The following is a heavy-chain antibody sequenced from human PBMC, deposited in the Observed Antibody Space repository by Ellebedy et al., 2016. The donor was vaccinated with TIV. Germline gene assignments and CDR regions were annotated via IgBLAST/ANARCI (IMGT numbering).Heavy chain of an antibody. Sequence: GESLKISXAASGFTFSSYAIHWVRQAPGKGLEWVAVMSFDGRNEYYADSVKGRFTISRDNSKNTLYLQMNSLRDEDTAVYYCARGGYSDWLFHDFDYWGQGTLVTVSS. V-gene: IGHV3-30*04. CDR1: GFTFSSYA. J-gene: IGHJ4*02. CDR3: ARGGYSDWLFHDFDY. D-gene: IGHD3-9*01. CDR2: MSFDGRNE.